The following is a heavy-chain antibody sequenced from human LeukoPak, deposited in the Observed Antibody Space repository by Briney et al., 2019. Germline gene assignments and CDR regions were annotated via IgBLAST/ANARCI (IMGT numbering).Heavy chain of an antibody. V-gene: IGHV3-33*08. CDR2: IWYDGSNK. J-gene: IGHJ4*02. Sequence: PGRSLRLSCAASGFTFSSYAMHWVRQAPGKGLEWVAVIWYDGSNKYYADSVKGRFTISRDNSKNTLYLQMDSLRAEDTAVYYCAREGKPSGWFDYWGQGTLATVSS. CDR3: AREGKPSGWFDY. CDR1: GFTFSSYA. D-gene: IGHD6-19*01.